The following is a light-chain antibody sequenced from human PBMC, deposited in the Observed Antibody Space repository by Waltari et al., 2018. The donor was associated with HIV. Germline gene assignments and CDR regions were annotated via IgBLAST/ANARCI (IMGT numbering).Light chain of an antibody. CDR1: ASAVGAYHY. J-gene: IGLJ2*01. CDR2: EVF. CDR3: ASYAGRNTLV. V-gene: IGLV2-8*01. Sequence: QSALTQPPSASGPPDQSVPIYCTGKASAVGAYHYVPWYQQHPGKPPKLIIYEVFKRPSGVPDRFSGSKSGNTASLTVSGLQAEDEANYYCASYAGRNTLVFGGGTKLTVL.